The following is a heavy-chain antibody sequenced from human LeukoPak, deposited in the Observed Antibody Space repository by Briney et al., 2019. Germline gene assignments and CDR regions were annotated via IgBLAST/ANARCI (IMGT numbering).Heavy chain of an antibody. Sequence: PSETLSLTCTVSGGSISSSSYYWGWIRQPPGKGLEWIGSIYYSGSTYYNPSLKSRVTISVDTSKNQFSLKLSSVTAADTAVYYCASIMVRGVTGDYWGQGNLVTVSS. V-gene: IGHV4-39*01. CDR1: GGSISSSSYY. CDR3: ASIMVRGVTGDY. J-gene: IGHJ4*02. CDR2: IYYSGST. D-gene: IGHD3-10*01.